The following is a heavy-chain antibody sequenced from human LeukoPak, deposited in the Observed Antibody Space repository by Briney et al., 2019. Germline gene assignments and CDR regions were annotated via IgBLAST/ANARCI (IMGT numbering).Heavy chain of an antibody. CDR3: AREASGGSCCSFDY. Sequence: PGGSLRLSCAASGFTFSSYWMSWVRQAPGKGLEWVANIKQDGREKYYLDSVNGRFTISRDNAKNSLYLQMNSLRAEDTAVYYCAREASGGSCCSFDYWGQGTLVTVSS. D-gene: IGHD2-15*01. CDR2: IKQDGREK. CDR1: GFTFSSYW. J-gene: IGHJ4*02. V-gene: IGHV3-7*05.